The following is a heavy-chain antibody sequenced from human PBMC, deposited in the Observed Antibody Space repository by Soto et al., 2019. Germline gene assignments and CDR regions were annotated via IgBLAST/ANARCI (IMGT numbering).Heavy chain of an antibody. CDR2: IIPIFGTA. V-gene: IGHV1-69*06. J-gene: IGHJ1*01. CDR1: GGTFTNYA. D-gene: IGHD4-17*01. Sequence: GASVKVSCKASGGTFTNYAFSWVRQAPGQGLEWLGGIIPIFGTADYADSVKGRFTISRDNSRNTLYLEMSSLGPDDTAVYYCAKLVPYADAVLYNEWYEPWGQGTPVNVSS. CDR3: AKLVPYADAVLYNEWYEP.